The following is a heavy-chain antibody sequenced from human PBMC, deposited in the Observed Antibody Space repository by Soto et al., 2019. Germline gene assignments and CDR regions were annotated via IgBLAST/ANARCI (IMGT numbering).Heavy chain of an antibody. CDR2: TIPIIGTA. CDR1: GGTFSSYA. J-gene: IGHJ4*02. D-gene: IGHD5-12*01. Sequence: QVQLVQSGAEVKKPGSSVKVSCKASGGTFSSYAINWVRQAPGQGLEWMGGTIPIIGTANYAQKFQGRVTITADESTSTAYIELSSLRSENTAVYYCARYAHFSGYDSGNFDYWGQGTLVTVSS. V-gene: IGHV1-69*01. CDR3: ARYAHFSGYDSGNFDY.